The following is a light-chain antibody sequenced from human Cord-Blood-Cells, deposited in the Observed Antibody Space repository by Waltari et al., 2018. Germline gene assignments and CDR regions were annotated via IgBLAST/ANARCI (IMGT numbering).Light chain of an antibody. V-gene: IGKV3-15*01. CDR3: QQYNNWPSLT. J-gene: IGKJ4*01. CDR1: QSVSSN. Sequence: EIVMTQSPATLSVSPGERATLSCRASQSVSSNLAWYQQKPGQPPRLLIYGASTRATGIPARVSGSGSGTEFTLTISSLQSEDVAVYYCQQYNNWPSLTFGGGTKVEIK. CDR2: GAS.